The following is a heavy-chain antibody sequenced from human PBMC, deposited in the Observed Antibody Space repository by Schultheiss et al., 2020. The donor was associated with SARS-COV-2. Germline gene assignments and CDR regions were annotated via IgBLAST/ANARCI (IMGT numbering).Heavy chain of an antibody. CDR2: INHSGST. Sequence: SETLSLTCTVSGGSISSSSYYWSWIRQPPGKGLEWIGEINHSGSTYYNPSLKSRVTISVDTSKNQFSLNLSSLTAADTGVYYCARVGGYCSGDSCYYFDYWGQGTLVTVSS. CDR3: ARVGGYCSGDSCYYFDY. J-gene: IGHJ4*02. CDR1: GGSISSSSYY. D-gene: IGHD2-15*01. V-gene: IGHV4-39*07.